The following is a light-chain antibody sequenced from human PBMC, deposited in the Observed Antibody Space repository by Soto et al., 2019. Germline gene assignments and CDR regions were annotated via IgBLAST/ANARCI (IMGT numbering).Light chain of an antibody. CDR1: QSVNSD. V-gene: IGKV3-15*01. J-gene: IGKJ2*01. CDR2: GAS. Sequence: EIFLPQSPATRSVSPGNRAALSCRPIQSVNSDLAWYQQKPGQAPRLLIYGASTRATGTPTRFSGSGSGTEFTITISSLQSEDLAVYFCQQYNNWTPYTFGQGTKVDIK. CDR3: QQYNNWTPYT.